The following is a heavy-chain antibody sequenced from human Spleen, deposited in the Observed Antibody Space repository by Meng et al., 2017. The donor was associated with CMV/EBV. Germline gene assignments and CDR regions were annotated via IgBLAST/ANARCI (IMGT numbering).Heavy chain of an antibody. V-gene: IGHV3-21*04. CDR2: ISSSSSYI. CDR3: AISTVTTPYYYYGMDV. Sequence: GGSLRLSCAASGFTFSNAWMSWVRQAPGKGLEWVSSISSSSSYIYYADSVKGRFTISRDNAKNSLYLQMNSLRAEDTALYYCAISTVTTPYYYYGMDVWGQGTTVTVS. D-gene: IGHD4-11*01. CDR1: GFTFSNAW. J-gene: IGHJ6*02.